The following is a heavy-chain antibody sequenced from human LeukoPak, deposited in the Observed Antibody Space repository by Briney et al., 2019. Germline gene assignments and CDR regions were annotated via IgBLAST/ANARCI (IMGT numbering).Heavy chain of an antibody. Sequence: SQTLSLTCPISGDSVSSNSAAWNWIRQSPSRGLEGLGNTYYRSKWYNDYAVSVKSRLTINPDTSKNQFSLQLNSVTPEDTAVYYCARGGAGGRVFDIWGQGTMVTVSS. J-gene: IGHJ3*02. V-gene: IGHV6-1*01. CDR3: ARGGAGGRVFDI. CDR1: GDSVSSNSAA. CDR2: TYYRSKWYN. D-gene: IGHD2-15*01.